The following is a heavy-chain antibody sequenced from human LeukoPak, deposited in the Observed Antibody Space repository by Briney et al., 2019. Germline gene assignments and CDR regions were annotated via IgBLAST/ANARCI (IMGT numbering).Heavy chain of an antibody. CDR2: IYHSGST. D-gene: IGHD3-10*01. CDR1: GGSISSSNW. CDR3: ARPLNYGSGSYDLFDP. J-gene: IGHJ5*02. V-gene: IGHV4-4*02. Sequence: SGTLSLTCAVSGGSISSSNWWSWVRQPPGKGLEWIGEIYHSGSTNYNPSLKSRVTISVDKSKNQFSLKLSSVTAADTAVYYCARPLNYGSGSYDLFDPWGQGTLVTVSS.